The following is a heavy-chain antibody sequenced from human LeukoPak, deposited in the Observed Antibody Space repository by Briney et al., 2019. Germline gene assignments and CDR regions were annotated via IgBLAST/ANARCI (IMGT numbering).Heavy chain of an antibody. Sequence: ASVKVSCKASGYTFTGYYMHWVRQAPGQGLEWVGLVNPKNGDTKYAQKFQGRVTMTRDTSVSTVYMELSRLRSDDTAVYCCARDSRVTNGDYWGQGTLVTVSS. CDR1: GYTFTGYY. CDR3: ARDSRVTNGDY. CDR2: VNPKNGDT. J-gene: IGHJ4*02. V-gene: IGHV1-2*02. D-gene: IGHD3-10*01.